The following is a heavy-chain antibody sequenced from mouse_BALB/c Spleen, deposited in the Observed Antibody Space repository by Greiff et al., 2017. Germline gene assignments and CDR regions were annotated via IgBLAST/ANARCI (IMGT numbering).Heavy chain of an antibody. J-gene: IGHJ4*01. CDR2: IRNKANGYTT. V-gene: IGHV7-3*02. D-gene: IGHD1-1*01. CDR1: GFTFTAYY. CDR3: AREIYYYGSRAMDY. Sequence: EVQLVESGGGLVQPGGSLRLSCATSGFTFTAYYMSWVRQPPGKALEWLGFIRNKANGYTTEYSASVKGRFTISRDNSQSILYLQMNTLRAEDSATYYCAREIYYYGSRAMDYWGQGTSVTVSS.